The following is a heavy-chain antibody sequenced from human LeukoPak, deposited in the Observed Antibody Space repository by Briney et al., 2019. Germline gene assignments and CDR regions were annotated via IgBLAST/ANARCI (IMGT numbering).Heavy chain of an antibody. Sequence: SETLSLTCSISGGSISPYYWNWIRQPPGKGLEWIGHVHYSGSTNYSPSLKSRVTLSLDTSKNQFSLKPTSVTAADTAMYYCARQMYTGTYPSWVDRWGQGTLVTVSS. CDR3: ARQMYTGTYPSWVDR. CDR2: VHYSGST. J-gene: IGHJ5*02. V-gene: IGHV4-59*01. CDR1: GGSISPYY. D-gene: IGHD1-26*01.